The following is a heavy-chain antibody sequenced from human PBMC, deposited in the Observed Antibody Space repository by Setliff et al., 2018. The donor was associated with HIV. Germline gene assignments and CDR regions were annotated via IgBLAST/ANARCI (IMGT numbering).Heavy chain of an antibody. CDR2: INHSGST. Sequence: SETLSLTCAVYVESFSGFYWSWIRQPPGKGLEWIGEINHSGSTNYNPSLKSRVTISVDTSKNQFSLKLSFVTAADTAVYFCARFSSTGWRRAFDVWGQGTKVTVSS. CDR3: ARFSSTGWRRAFDV. V-gene: IGHV4-34*01. D-gene: IGHD6-19*01. J-gene: IGHJ3*01. CDR1: VESFSGFY.